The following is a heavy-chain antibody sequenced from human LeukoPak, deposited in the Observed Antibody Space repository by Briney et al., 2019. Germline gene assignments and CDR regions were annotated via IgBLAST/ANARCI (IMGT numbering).Heavy chain of an antibody. V-gene: IGHV4-59*01. CDR2: IYYSGST. J-gene: IGHJ4*02. D-gene: IGHD5/OR15-5a*01. CDR3: ARIEGMASTMGD. Sequence: SETLSLTCTVSGGSISSYYWSWVRQPPGKGLEWVGYIYYSGSTNYNPSLKSRVTISVDTSKNQFSLKLSSVTAEDTAIYYCARIEGMASTMGDWGQGTLVTVSS. CDR1: GGSISSYY.